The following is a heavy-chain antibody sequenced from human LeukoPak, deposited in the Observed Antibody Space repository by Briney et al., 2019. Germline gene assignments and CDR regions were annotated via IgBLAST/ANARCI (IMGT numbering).Heavy chain of an antibody. CDR3: ARLRPPPYGSSGYFDY. CDR1: GASISSSSYY. V-gene: IGHV4-39*01. CDR2: IYYSGST. D-gene: IGHD3-22*01. Sequence: SETLSLTCTVSGASISSSSYYWGWIRQPPGKGLEWIGNIYYSGSTYYNPSLKSRVTIFVDTSKNQFSLKLSSVTAADAAVYYCARLRPPPYGSSGYFDYWGQGTLVTVSS. J-gene: IGHJ4*02.